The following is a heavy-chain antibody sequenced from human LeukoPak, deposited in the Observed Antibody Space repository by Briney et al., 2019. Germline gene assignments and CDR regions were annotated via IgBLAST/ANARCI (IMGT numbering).Heavy chain of an antibody. J-gene: IGHJ4*02. CDR2: ISSSSSNI. Sequence: GGSLRLSCAASGFTFSDYYMSWIRQAPGKGLGWVSYISSSSSNIYYADSVKGRFTISRDNAKNSLYLQMNSLRAEDTAVYYCARAGSRLTTNPFDYWGQGTLVTVSS. V-gene: IGHV3-11*01. D-gene: IGHD4-11*01. CDR3: ARAGSRLTTNPFDY. CDR1: GFTFSDYY.